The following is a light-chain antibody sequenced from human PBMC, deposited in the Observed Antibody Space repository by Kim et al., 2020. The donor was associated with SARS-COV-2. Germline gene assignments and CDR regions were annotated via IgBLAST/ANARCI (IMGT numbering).Light chain of an antibody. Sequence: SATLSCKASQTFLDNSNNKSYLAWYQQKPGQAPKLLIYWASIRESGVSARFSGSGSETDFTLTISSLQAEDVAVYYCQQYYSTPPSFGQGTKLEI. V-gene: IGKV4-1*01. CDR1: QTFLDNSNNKSY. J-gene: IGKJ2*03. CDR2: WAS. CDR3: QQYYSTPPS.